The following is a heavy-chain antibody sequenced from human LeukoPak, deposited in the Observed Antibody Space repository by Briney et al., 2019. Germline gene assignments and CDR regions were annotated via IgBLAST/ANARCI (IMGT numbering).Heavy chain of an antibody. D-gene: IGHD3-3*01. Sequence: GGSLRLSCAASGFTFTSYWMNWVRQAPGKGLEWVSSISSSSSYIYYADSVKGRFTISRDNAKNSLYLQMNSLRAQDTAVYYCARDKGVRFLEWLPSGVFFDYWGQGTLVTVSS. CDR2: ISSSSSYI. J-gene: IGHJ4*02. CDR3: ARDKGVRFLEWLPSGVFFDY. CDR1: GFTFTSYW. V-gene: IGHV3-21*01.